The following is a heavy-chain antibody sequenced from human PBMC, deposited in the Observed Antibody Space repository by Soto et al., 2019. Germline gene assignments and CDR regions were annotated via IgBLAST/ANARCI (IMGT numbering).Heavy chain of an antibody. D-gene: IGHD6-13*01. CDR1: GYPFTTYG. CDR3: TREKAAAASTTLDY. Sequence: ASVKVSCKASGYPFTTYGINWVRQAPGQGLEWMGWISVSNGYTNYAQNLQGRVTMTADTSTNVAYMELRSLRSEDTAVYYCTREKAAAASTTLDYWGQGTLVTVSS. V-gene: IGHV1-18*01. J-gene: IGHJ4*01. CDR2: ISVSNGYT.